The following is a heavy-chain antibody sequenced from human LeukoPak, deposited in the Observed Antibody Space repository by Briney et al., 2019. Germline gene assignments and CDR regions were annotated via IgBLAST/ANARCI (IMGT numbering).Heavy chain of an antibody. CDR3: ARLYCSGGSCYPNDYGMDV. J-gene: IGHJ6*02. D-gene: IGHD2-15*01. Sequence: GGSLRLSCAASGFTFSSYAMHWVRQAPGKGLEWVAVISYDGSNKYYADSVKGRFTISRDNSKNTLYLQMNSLRAEGTAVYYCARLYCSGGSCYPNDYGMDVWGQGTTVTVSS. V-gene: IGHV3-30*04. CDR2: ISYDGSNK. CDR1: GFTFSSYA.